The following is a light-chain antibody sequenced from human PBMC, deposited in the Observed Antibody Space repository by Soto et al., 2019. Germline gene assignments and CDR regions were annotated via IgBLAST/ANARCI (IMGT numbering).Light chain of an antibody. CDR2: AAS. CDR3: QQIYSPPYT. J-gene: IGKJ2*01. V-gene: IGKV1-39*01. CDR1: QRIGSY. Sequence: DIQMTQSPSSLSASVGDRVTITCRASQRIGSYLNWYQQKPGKAPKLLIYAASSLPSGVPSRFSGSGSGTYFTLTISSLQPEDFATYSCQQIYSPPYTFGQGTKLEIK.